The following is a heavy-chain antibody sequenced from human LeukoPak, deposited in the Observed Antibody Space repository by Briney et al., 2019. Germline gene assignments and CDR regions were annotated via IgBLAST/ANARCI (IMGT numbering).Heavy chain of an antibody. CDR1: GFTFSSYT. Sequence: GGSLRLSCAASGFTFSSYTMNWVRQAPGKGLEWVSIISSGSSYIHYADSVKGRFTISRDNAKNSLYLQMNSLRAEDTAIYYCARDNYSGSRYFDHWGQGTLVTVSS. D-gene: IGHD1-26*01. CDR3: ARDNYSGSRYFDH. V-gene: IGHV3-21*01. CDR2: ISSGSSYI. J-gene: IGHJ4*02.